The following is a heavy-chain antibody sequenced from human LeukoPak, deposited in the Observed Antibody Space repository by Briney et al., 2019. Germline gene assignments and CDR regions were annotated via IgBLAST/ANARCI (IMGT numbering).Heavy chain of an antibody. CDR2: IIPIFGTA. D-gene: IGHD3-22*01. CDR3: ASISLRGYYYDSSGPFDY. Sequence: ASVKVSCKASGGTFRSYAISWVRQAPGQGLEWMGGIIPIFGTANYAQKFQGRVTITTDESTSTSYMDRRSLRSEDTAVYYCASISLRGYYYDSSGPFDYWGQGTLATVSS. CDR1: GGTFRSYA. J-gene: IGHJ4*02. V-gene: IGHV1-69*05.